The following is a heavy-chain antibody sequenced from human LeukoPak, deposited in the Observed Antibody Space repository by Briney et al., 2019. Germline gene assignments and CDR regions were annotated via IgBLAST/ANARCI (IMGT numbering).Heavy chain of an antibody. D-gene: IGHD6-6*01. CDR1: GGSISSGGYY. CDR2: IYYSGST. CDR3: ARVLLGSIAARPCDY. Sequence: PSETLSLTCTVSGGSISSGGYYWSWIRQHPGKGLEWIGYIYYSGSTYYNPSLKSRVTISVDTSKNQFSLKLSSVTAADTAVYYCARVLLGSIAARPCDYWGQGTLVTVSS. J-gene: IGHJ4*02. V-gene: IGHV4-31*03.